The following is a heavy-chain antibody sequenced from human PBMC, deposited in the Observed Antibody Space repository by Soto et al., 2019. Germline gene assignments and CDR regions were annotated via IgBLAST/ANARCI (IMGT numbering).Heavy chain of an antibody. CDR3: ARGRSEITMVRGVIINQADY. J-gene: IGHJ4*02. V-gene: IGHV4-34*01. CDR1: GGSFSGYY. CDR2: INHSGST. Sequence: SETLSLTCAVYGGSFSGYYWSWIRQPPGKGLEWIGEINHSGSTNYNPSLKSRVTISVDTSKNQFSLKLSSVTAADTAVYYCARGRSEITMVRGVIINQADYWGQGTLVTVSS. D-gene: IGHD3-10*01.